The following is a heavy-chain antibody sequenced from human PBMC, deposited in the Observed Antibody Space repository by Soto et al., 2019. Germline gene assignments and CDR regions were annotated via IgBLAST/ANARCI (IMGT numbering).Heavy chain of an antibody. CDR3: ARDIDNWNYVGWFDP. CDR2: IKHSGTS. CDR1: GESFSGYY. Sequence: SETLCLTWAVFGESFSGYYWTWIRQPPGKGLEWIGEIKHSGTSHYNPSLNSRVTMTRDTSISTAYMELSRLRSDDTAVYYCARDIDNWNYVGWFDPWGQGTLVTVSS. V-gene: IGHV4-34*10. J-gene: IGHJ5*02. D-gene: IGHD1-7*01.